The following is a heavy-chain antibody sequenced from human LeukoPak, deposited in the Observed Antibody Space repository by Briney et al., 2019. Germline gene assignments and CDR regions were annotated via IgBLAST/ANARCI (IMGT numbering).Heavy chain of an antibody. CDR2: TTNRGTI. D-gene: IGHD4-17*01. V-gene: IGHV4-59*08. CDR3: ARYRDGDGDISLDI. CDR1: GVSINCDH. Sequence: SETLSLKSTVYGVSINCDHWRWLGQPPGQGVEWIVFTTNRGTISYNHTLKSRLTISRDMSKNQFALKLSPVSAADTAVYYCARYRDGDGDISLDIWGQGTLVTVSS. J-gene: IGHJ4*02.